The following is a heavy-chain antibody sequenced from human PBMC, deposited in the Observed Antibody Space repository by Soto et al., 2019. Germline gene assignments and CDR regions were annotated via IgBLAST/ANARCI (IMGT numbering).Heavy chain of an antibody. V-gene: IGHV1-18*01. Sequence: QVQLVQSGAEVKKPGASVKVSCKASGYTFTNYGINWVRQAPGQGLEWMGWISAYNGNTNYAQKLQGRLTLATYTSTSTTYMELRSLTSDNTAVYFCARDGRQFVPNSDTLDIWGQGTVVTVSS. CDR2: ISAYNGNT. CDR1: GYTFTNYG. J-gene: IGHJ3*02. D-gene: IGHD6-6*01. CDR3: ARDGRQFVPNSDTLDI.